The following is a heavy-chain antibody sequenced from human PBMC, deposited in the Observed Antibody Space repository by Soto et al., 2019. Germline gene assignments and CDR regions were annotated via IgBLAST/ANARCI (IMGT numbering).Heavy chain of an antibody. Sequence: QVQLQQWGSGLLKPSETLSLTCAVYDGSLSGYYWSWIRQSPGKGLEWIGQINHSGSANYHPSFKSRVNIFLLSSVNGFSLELSSATAADSSVYYCARATSHYSSGRYEGGYYYFAYWGQGTLVTVSP. V-gene: IGHV4-34*01. CDR2: INHSGSA. D-gene: IGHD3-10*01. J-gene: IGHJ4*02. CDR1: DGSLSGYY. CDR3: ARATSHYSSGRYEGGYYYFAY.